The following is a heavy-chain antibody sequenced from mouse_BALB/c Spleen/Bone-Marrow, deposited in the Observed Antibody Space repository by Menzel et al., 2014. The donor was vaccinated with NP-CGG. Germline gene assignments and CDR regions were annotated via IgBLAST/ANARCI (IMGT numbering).Heavy chain of an antibody. Sequence: VQLKESGGGLVKPGGSLKLSCTASGFTFTSYAMSWVRQTPEKWLEWVATISSAGIHTYYVDTVKGRFTISRDNAKNTLFLHMSSLRSEDTAMYYCARQDRVYYFDYWGQGTTLTVSS. CDR2: ISSAGIHT. CDR3: ARQDRVYYFDY. J-gene: IGHJ2*01. CDR1: GFTFTSYA. V-gene: IGHV5-9-3*01.